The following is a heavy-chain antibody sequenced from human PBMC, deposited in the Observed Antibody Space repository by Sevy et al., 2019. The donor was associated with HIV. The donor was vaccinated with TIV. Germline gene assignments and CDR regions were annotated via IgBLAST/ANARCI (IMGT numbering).Heavy chain of an antibody. D-gene: IGHD3-22*01. CDR3: ARGPYYYDSSGYYPLDY. V-gene: IGHV3-30-3*01. Sequence: GGSLRLSCAASGFTFSSYAMHWVRQAPGKGLEWVAVISYDGSNKYYADSVKGRFTISRDNSKNTLYLQMNSLRAEDTAVYYCARGPYYYDSSGYYPLDYWGQGTLVIVSS. J-gene: IGHJ4*02. CDR1: GFTFSSYA. CDR2: ISYDGSNK.